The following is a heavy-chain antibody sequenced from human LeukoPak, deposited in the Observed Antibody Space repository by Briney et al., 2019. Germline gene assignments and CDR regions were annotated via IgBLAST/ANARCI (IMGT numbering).Heavy chain of an antibody. Sequence: SVKVSCKASGGTFSSYAISWVRQAPGQGLEWMGGIIPIFGTANYAQKFQGRVTITADESTSTAYMELSSLRSEDTAVYYCARGVLWFGELSGYYYYMDVWGKGTTVTISS. CDR2: IIPIFGTA. J-gene: IGHJ6*03. CDR3: ARGVLWFGELSGYYYYMDV. CDR1: GGTFSSYA. D-gene: IGHD3-10*01. V-gene: IGHV1-69*13.